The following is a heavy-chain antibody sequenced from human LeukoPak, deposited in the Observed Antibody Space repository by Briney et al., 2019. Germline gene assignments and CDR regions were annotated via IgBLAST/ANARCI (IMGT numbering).Heavy chain of an antibody. Sequence: SETLSLTCAVYGGSFSGYYWSWIRQPPGKGLEWIGEINHSGSTNYNPSLKSRVTISVDTSKNQFSLKLSSVTAADTAVYYCARVGADGTGFLFDYWGQGTLVTVSS. V-gene: IGHV4-34*01. CDR2: INHSGST. CDR1: GGSFSGYY. J-gene: IGHJ4*02. CDR3: ARVGADGTGFLFDY. D-gene: IGHD2/OR15-2a*01.